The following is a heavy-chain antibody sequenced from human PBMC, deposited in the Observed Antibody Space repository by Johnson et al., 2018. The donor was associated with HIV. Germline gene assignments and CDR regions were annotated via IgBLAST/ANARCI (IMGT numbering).Heavy chain of an antibody. Sequence: VQLVESGGSLLQPGGSLRLSCAASGFTFSTNSMSWVRQAPGKGLEWVSGISDRGGRPDYADSVKCRFTISRDNSKNTLYLQMNSLRAEDTAVYYCARDLLSSHLYAFDIWGQGTMVTVSS. V-gene: IGHV3-23*04. D-gene: IGHD3-10*01. CDR1: GFTFSTNS. CDR2: ISDRGGRP. J-gene: IGHJ3*02. CDR3: ARDLLSSHLYAFDI.